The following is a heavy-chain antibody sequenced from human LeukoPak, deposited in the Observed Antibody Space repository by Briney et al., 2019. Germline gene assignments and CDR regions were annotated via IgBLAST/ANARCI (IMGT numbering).Heavy chain of an antibody. CDR2: IYYSGST. Sequence: SETLSLTCTVSGGSINGYYWSWIRQPPGKGLEWIGYIYYSGSTNYNPSLKSRVTISLDTSKNQFSLRLSSVTAADTAVFYCARSYDSRGYYYYGMDVWGQGTTVTVSS. J-gene: IGHJ6*02. CDR1: GGSINGYY. V-gene: IGHV4-59*01. D-gene: IGHD3-22*01. CDR3: ARSYDSRGYYYYGMDV.